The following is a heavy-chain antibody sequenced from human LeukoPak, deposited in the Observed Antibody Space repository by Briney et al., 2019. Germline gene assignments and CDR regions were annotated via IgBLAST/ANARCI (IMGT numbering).Heavy chain of an antibody. CDR1: GGSFSGYY. J-gene: IGHJ6*02. D-gene: IGHD6-13*01. CDR2: INHSGST. V-gene: IGHV4-34*01. CDR3: ARDSGAAAGTYCYYGMDV. Sequence: SETLSLTCAVYGGSFSGYYWSWIRQPPGKGLEWIGEINHSGSTNYNPSLKSRVTISVDTSKNQFSLKLSSVTAADTAVYYCARDSGAAAGTYCYYGMDVWGQGTTVTVSS.